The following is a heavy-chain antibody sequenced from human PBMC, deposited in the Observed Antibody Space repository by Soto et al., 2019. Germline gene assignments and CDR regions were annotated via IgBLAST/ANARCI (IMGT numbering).Heavy chain of an antibody. CDR3: AISTGGFGGLFVVPSHY. CDR1: GFTYDSYA. Sequence: EVQLLESGGGLVQPGGSLRLSCAASGFTYDSYAMSWVRQAPGKGLEWVSGINSGGTVAHYADSVKGRFAISRDNSKNTLSLEMNSLRADDTGLYYCAISTGGFGGLFVVPSHYWGQGTLVTVSS. J-gene: IGHJ4*02. D-gene: IGHD3-16*01. V-gene: IGHV3-23*01. CDR2: INSGGTVA.